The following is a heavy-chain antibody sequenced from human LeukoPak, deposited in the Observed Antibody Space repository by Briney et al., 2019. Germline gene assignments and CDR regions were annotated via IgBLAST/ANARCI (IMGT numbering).Heavy chain of an antibody. J-gene: IGHJ4*02. Sequence: GGSLRLSCAASGFTFRNYAIHWVRQAPGKGLEWVAVISYDGSYKDDADSVKGRFTISRDNSKNTVYLQMNSLRAEDTAVYYCAKVSYSYGLDLFDYWGQGTLVTVSS. D-gene: IGHD5-18*01. V-gene: IGHV3-30*04. CDR3: AKVSYSYGLDLFDY. CDR1: GFTFRNYA. CDR2: ISYDGSYK.